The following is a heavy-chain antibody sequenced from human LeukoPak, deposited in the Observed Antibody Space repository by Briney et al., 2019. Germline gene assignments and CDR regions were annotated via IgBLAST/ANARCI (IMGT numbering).Heavy chain of an antibody. CDR1: GGTFSSYA. Sequence: SVKVSCKASGGTFSSYAISWVRQAPGQGLEWMGGIIPIFGTANYAQKFQGRVTITTDESTSTAYMELSSLRSEDTAVYYCARADYYYYYMDVWGKGTTVTVSS. CDR2: IIPIFGTA. V-gene: IGHV1-69*05. J-gene: IGHJ6*03. CDR3: ARADYYYYYMDV.